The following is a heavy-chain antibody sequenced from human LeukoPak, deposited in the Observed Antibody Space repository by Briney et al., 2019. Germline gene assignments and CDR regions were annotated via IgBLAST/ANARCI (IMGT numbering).Heavy chain of an antibody. CDR2: IYYSGST. V-gene: IGHV4-39*07. CDR3: ARGRYYDSSGYYRPFDY. J-gene: IGHJ4*02. CDR1: GGSISSSSYY. Sequence: PSETLSLTCTVSGGSISSSSYYWGWIRQPPGKGLEWIGSIYYSGSTYYNPSLKSRVTISVDTSKNQFSLKLSSVTAADTAVYYCARGRYYDSSGYYRPFDYWGQGPLVTVSS. D-gene: IGHD3-22*01.